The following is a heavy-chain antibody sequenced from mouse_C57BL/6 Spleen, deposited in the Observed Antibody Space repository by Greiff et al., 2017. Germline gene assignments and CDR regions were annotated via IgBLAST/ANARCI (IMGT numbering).Heavy chain of an antibody. V-gene: IGHV1-64*01. J-gene: IGHJ2*01. D-gene: IGHD2-5*01. CDR3: ARCYYSNYDYFDY. CDR1: GYTFTSYW. CDR2: IHPNSGST. Sequence: VQLQQPGAELVKPGASVKLSCKASGYTFTSYWMHWVKQRPGQGLEWIGMIHPNSGSTNYNEKFKSKATLTVDKSSSTAYMQLSSLTSEDSAVYYCARCYYSNYDYFDYWGQGTTLTVSS.